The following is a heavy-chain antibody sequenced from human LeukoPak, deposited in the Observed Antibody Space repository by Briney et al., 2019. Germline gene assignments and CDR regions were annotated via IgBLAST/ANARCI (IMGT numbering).Heavy chain of an antibody. V-gene: IGHV4-4*07. D-gene: IGHD3-22*01. J-gene: IGHJ4*02. CDR2: IYTSGST. CDR3: ARASYSYDISGWVPFDY. CDR1: GGSINSYY. Sequence: SETLSLTCTVSGGSINSYYWSWIRQPAGKGLEWIGRIYTSGSTTYNPSLKSRVTISGDTSENQFSLRLSSVTAADTAVYYCARASYSYDISGWVPFDYWGQGTLVTVSS.